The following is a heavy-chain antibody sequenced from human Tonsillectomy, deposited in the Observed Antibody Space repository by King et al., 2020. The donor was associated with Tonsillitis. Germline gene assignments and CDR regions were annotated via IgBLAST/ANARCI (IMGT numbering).Heavy chain of an antibody. D-gene: IGHD3-3*01. Sequence: VQLVESGGGLVQPGGSLRLSCAASGFTFSSYWMSWVRQAPGKGLEWVANIKQDGSEKYYVDYVKGRFTISRDNAKNSLYLQMNSLRAEDTAVYYCARGNYDFWSDYWGQGTLVTVSS. J-gene: IGHJ4*02. CDR1: GFTFSSYW. CDR2: IKQDGSEK. V-gene: IGHV3-7*01. CDR3: ARGNYDFWSDY.